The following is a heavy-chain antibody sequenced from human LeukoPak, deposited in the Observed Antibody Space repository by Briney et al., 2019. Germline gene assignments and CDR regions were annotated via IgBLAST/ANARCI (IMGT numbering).Heavy chain of an antibody. J-gene: IGHJ5*02. CDR2: INHSGST. CDR3: AKHLRRRFFSRTLGFDP. V-gene: IGHV4-34*01. CDR1: GGSFSDNY. Sequence: SETLSLTCAVYGGSFSDNYWSWIRQSPGKGLEWIGEINHSGSTNYNPSLKSRVIISIDTSKNQISLKVRPVTAADTAVYYCAKHLRRRFFSRTLGFDPWGQGTLVTVSS. D-gene: IGHD3-3*01.